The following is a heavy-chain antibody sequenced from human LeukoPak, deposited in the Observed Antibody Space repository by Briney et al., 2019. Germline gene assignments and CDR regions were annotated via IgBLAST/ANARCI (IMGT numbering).Heavy chain of an antibody. CDR1: GHTFTGYY. V-gene: IGHV1-2*02. CDR3: ARVSDTAMGAAFDI. D-gene: IGHD5-18*01. J-gene: IGHJ3*02. CDR2: INPNSGGT. Sequence: ASVKVSCKASGHTFTGYYMHWVRQAPGQGLEWMGWINPNSGGTNYAQKFQGRVTMTRDTSISTAYMELSRLRSDDTAVYYCARVSDTAMGAAFDIWGQGTMVTVSS.